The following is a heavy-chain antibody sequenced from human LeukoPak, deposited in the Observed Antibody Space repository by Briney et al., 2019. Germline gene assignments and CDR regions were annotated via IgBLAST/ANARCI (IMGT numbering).Heavy chain of an antibody. CDR2: INPNSGGT. CDR1: GYTFTGYY. J-gene: IGHJ4*02. Sequence: APVKVSCKASGYTFTGYYMHWVRQAPGQGLEWMGWINPNSGGTNYAQKFQGRVTMTRDTSISTAYMELSRLRSDDTAVYYCARDLGGSWIPDFDYWGQGTLVTVSS. CDR3: ARDLGGSWIPDFDY. D-gene: IGHD6-13*01. V-gene: IGHV1-2*02.